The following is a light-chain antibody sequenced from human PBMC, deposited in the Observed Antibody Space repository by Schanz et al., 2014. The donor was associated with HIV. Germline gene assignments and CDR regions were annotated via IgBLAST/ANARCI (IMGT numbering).Light chain of an antibody. CDR3: ATWDDSLTGFV. J-gene: IGLJ1*01. V-gene: IGLV1-40*01. CDR1: SSNIGAGYD. CDR2: GNS. Sequence: QSVLTQPPSVSGAPGQRVTISCTGSSSNIGAGYDVHWYQQLPGTAPKLLIYGNSNRPSGVPDRFSGSKSGTSASLAITGLQADDEADYYCATWDDSLTGFVFGSGTKLPVL.